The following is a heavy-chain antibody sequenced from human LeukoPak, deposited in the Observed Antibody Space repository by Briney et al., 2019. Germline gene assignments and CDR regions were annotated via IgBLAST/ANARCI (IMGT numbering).Heavy chain of an antibody. Sequence: PGGSLRLSCAASGFAFSTYAMHWVRQSPGKGLEWVAVISYDGSDGYYADSVKGRFTISRDNSKNTLYLQMNSLRTEDTAVYYCARDQWDITALFYYYMDVWGKGTTVTVSS. D-gene: IGHD6-25*01. CDR1: GFAFSTYA. V-gene: IGHV3-30*01. CDR3: ARDQWDITALFYYYMDV. CDR2: ISYDGSDG. J-gene: IGHJ6*03.